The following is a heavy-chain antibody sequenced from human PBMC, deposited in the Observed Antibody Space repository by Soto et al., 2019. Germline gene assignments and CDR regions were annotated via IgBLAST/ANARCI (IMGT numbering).Heavy chain of an antibody. J-gene: IGHJ5*02. CDR3: ARDMYYYDSSGYTFDP. CDR1: GYTFTSYA. CDR2: INAGNGNT. V-gene: IGHV1-3*01. Sequence: QVQLVQSGAEVKKPGASVKVSCKASGYTFTSYAMHWVRQAPGQRLEWMGWINAGNGNTKYSQKFQGRVTITRDTXAXXAYMELSSLRSEDTAVYYCARDMYYYDSSGYTFDPWGQGTLVTVSS. D-gene: IGHD3-22*01.